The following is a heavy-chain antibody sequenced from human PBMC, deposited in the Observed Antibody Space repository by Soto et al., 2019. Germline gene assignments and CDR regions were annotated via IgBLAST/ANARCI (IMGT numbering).Heavy chain of an antibody. CDR2: TYWDDDK. J-gene: IGHJ4*02. CDR1: GFSLSTSGVG. D-gene: IGHD4-17*01. V-gene: IGHV2-5*02. Sequence: QITLKESGPPLVKPTQTLTLTCTFSGFSLSTSGVGVGWIRQPPGKALEWLALTYWDDDKRYSPSLKSRLTITKDTSKNQVVLTITNMDPVDTATYYCAHRQRTVYFDYWGQGTLVPVSS. CDR3: AHRQRTVYFDY.